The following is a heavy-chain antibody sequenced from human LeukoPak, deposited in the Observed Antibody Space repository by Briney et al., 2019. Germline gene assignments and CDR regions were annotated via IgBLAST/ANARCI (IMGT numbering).Heavy chain of an antibody. D-gene: IGHD1-26*01. CDR1: GFTFSGYG. CDR2: MLYDGSDK. V-gene: IGHV3-30*02. CDR3: AKADRGSYYGLGDYFDY. J-gene: IGHJ4*02. Sequence: GGSMRLSCAASGFTFSGYGMHWVRQAPGKGLVWVAFMLYDGSDKYYADSVKGRFTISRDNSKNTLYLQMNSLRAEDTALYYCAKADRGSYYGLGDYFDYWGQGTPVTVSS.